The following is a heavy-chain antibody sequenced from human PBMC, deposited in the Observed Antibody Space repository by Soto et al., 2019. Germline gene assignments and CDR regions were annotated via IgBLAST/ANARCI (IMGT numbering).Heavy chain of an antibody. CDR1: GFTFSRFS. Sequence: GGSLRLSCEASGFTFSRFSMNWVRQVPGKGLEWVASISSASSETWYADSVKGRFIISRDNAQNSLFLQMNTLRPEDSAIYYCARVAYWGPGTQVNVSS. V-gene: IGHV3-21*01. J-gene: IGHJ4*02. CDR2: ISSASSET. CDR3: ARVAY.